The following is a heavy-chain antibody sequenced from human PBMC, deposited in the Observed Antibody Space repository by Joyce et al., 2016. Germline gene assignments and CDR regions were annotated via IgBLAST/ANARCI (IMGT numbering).Heavy chain of an antibody. D-gene: IGHD3-9*01. CDR2: ISGSGCST. Sequence: EVQLLESGGGLVQPGGSLRLSCAASGFTFSSYAMSWVRHAPGKGLEWVSAISGSGCSTYYADSVKGRFTISRDNSKNTLYLQMNSLRAEKSAVYYCAKARSFDWPYYFDYWGQGTLVTVSS. CDR1: GFTFSSYA. J-gene: IGHJ4*02. CDR3: AKARSFDWPYYFDY. V-gene: IGHV3-23*01.